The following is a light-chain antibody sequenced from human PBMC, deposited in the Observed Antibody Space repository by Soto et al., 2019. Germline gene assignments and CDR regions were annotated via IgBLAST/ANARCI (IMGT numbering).Light chain of an antibody. Sequence: QSVRTQPASVSGSPGQSITISCTGTSSDVGGSNYASWYQQLPGKAPKLMIYDVSDRPSGVSNRFSGSKSGNTASLTISGLQAEDEADYYCSSYTSSSLYVFGTGTKVTVL. V-gene: IGLV2-14*01. J-gene: IGLJ1*01. CDR1: SSDVGGSNY. CDR2: DVS. CDR3: SSYTSSSLYV.